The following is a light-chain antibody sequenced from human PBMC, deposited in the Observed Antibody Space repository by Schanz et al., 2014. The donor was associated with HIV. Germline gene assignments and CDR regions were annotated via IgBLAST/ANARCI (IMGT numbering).Light chain of an antibody. J-gene: IGLJ1*01. CDR1: SSNIGAGYD. CDR2: GNS. V-gene: IGLV1-40*01. CDR3: QSYDSSLTVV. Sequence: QSVLTQPPSVSGAPGQRVTISCTGSSSNIGAGYDLHWYQQLPGTAPQLLISGNSNRPSGVPDRFSGSKSGTSASLAITGLQAEDEANYYCQSYDSSLTVVFGTGTKLTVL.